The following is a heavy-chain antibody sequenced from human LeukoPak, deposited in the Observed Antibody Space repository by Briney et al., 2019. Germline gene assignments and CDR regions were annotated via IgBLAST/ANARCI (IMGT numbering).Heavy chain of an antibody. CDR2: IYHRGNT. V-gene: IGHV4-59*01. CDR3: ASGGYPSGYGMQGGWFDP. D-gene: IGHD5-18*01. CDR1: GGSISSYY. Sequence: SETLSLTCTVSGGSISSYYWSWIRQSPGKGLEWIGYIYHRGNTNYNPSLKSRVTISLDTSKNQFSLKLSSVTAADTAVYYCASGGYPSGYGMQGGWFDPWGQGTLVTVSS. J-gene: IGHJ5*02.